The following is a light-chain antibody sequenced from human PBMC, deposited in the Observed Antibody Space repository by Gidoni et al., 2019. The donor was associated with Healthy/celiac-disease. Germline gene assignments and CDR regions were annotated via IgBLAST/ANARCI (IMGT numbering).Light chain of an antibody. V-gene: IGLV1-44*01. CDR3: AAWDDSLNGVV. Sequence: QSVLTQPPSASGTPGQRVTISCSGRSSNIGSNNGNWYQQLPGTAPKLLIYSNNQRPSGVPDRFSGSKSGTSASLAISGLQSEDEADYYCAAWDDSLNGVVFGGGTKLTVL. CDR2: SNN. J-gene: IGLJ2*01. CDR1: SSNIGSNN.